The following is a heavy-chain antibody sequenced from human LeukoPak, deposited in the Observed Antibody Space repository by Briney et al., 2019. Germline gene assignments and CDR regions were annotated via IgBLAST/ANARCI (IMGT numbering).Heavy chain of an antibody. CDR2: VTGSGGST. Sequence: PGGSLRLSCAASGFTFSSYAMSWVRQAPGKGLECVSGVTGSGGSTYYADSVKGRFTISRDNSKNTLYLQMNSLRAEDTAVYYCAKKSVAAIPPIYWRQGTLVTVSS. D-gene: IGHD2-21*02. V-gene: IGHV3-23*01. J-gene: IGHJ4*02. CDR3: AKKSVAAIPPIY. CDR1: GFTFSSYA.